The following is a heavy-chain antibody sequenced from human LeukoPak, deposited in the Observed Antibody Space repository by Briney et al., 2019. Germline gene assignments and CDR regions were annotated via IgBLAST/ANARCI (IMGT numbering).Heavy chain of an antibody. CDR1: GFTFSSYA. CDR3: AKDRVSMVRGVYYYYYYMDV. CDR2: ISGSGGST. J-gene: IGHJ6*03. V-gene: IGHV3-23*01. Sequence: GGSLRLSCAASGFTFSSYAMSWVRQAPGKGLEWVSGISGSGGSTYYADSVKGRFTISRDNSKNTLYLQMNSLRAEDTAVYYCAKDRVSMVRGVYYYYYYMDVWGKGTTVTVSS. D-gene: IGHD3-10*01.